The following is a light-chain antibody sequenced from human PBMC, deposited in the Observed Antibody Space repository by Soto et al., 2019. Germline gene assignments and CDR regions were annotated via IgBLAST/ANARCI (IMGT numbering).Light chain of an antibody. J-gene: IGKJ1*01. V-gene: IGKV1-6*01. CDR3: LQGWT. CDR2: GAS. CDR1: QGVRND. Sequence: AIQKTQSPSSLAASIGDRVTITCRASQGVRNDLGWYQQKPGKAPRLLIFGASTLQTGVPSRFSGSGSGTDFTLTISDLQSEDFATYYCLQGWTFGQGTRVEIK.